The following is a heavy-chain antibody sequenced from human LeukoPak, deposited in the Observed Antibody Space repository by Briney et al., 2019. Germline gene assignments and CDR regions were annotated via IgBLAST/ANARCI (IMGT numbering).Heavy chain of an antibody. J-gene: IGHJ4*02. Sequence: SVKVSFKASGGTFSSYAISWVRQAPGQGLEWMGRIIPILGIANYAQKFQGRVTITADKSTSTAYMELSSLRSEDTAVYYCARATDYYDSSGYIHYFDYWGQGTLVTVSS. CDR2: IIPILGIA. CDR3: ARATDYYDSSGYIHYFDY. CDR1: GGTFSSYA. D-gene: IGHD3-22*01. V-gene: IGHV1-69*04.